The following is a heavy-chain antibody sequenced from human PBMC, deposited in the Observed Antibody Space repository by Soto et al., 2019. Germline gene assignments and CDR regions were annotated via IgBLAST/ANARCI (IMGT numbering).Heavy chain of an antibody. J-gene: IGHJ4*02. CDR1: GFTFSSYA. D-gene: IGHD3-10*01. Sequence: GGSLRLSCAASGFTFSSYAMHWVRQAPGKGLEWVAVISYDGSNKYYADSVKGRFTISRDNSKNTLYLQMNSLRAEDTAVYYCARDRRGLLWFGVFDYWGQGTLVTVSS. CDR2: ISYDGSNK. CDR3: ARDRRGLLWFGVFDY. V-gene: IGHV3-30-3*01.